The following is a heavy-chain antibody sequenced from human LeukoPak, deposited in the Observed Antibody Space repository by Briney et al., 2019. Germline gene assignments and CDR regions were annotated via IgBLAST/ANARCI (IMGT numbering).Heavy chain of an antibody. D-gene: IGHD2-2*01. CDR3: ASGDCSSTSCYYYYYYYMDV. Sequence: GASVKVSCKASGYTFTSYDINWVRQAPGQGLEWMGGIIPIFGTANYAQKFQGRVTITADESTSTAYMELSSLRSEDTAVYYCASGDCSSTSCYYYYYYYMDVWGKGTTVTVSS. J-gene: IGHJ6*03. V-gene: IGHV1-69*13. CDR1: GYTFTSYD. CDR2: IIPIFGTA.